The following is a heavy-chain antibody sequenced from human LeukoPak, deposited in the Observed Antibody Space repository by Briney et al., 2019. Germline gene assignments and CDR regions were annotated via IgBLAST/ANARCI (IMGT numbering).Heavy chain of an antibody. J-gene: IGHJ6*02. CDR2: IYYSGST. Sequence: SETLSLTCIVSGGSISSYYWSWIRQPPGKGLEWIGYIYYSGSTNYNPSLKSRVTISVDTSKNQFSLKLSSVTAADTAVYYCARVPYYGSGTHYYYYYGMDVWGQGTTVTVSS. D-gene: IGHD3-10*01. V-gene: IGHV4-59*08. CDR1: GGSISSYY. CDR3: ARVPYYGSGTHYYYYYGMDV.